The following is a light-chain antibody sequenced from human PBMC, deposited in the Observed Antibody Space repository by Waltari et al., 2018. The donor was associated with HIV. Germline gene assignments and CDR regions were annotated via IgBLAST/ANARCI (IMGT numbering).Light chain of an antibody. V-gene: IGKV1-9*01. Sequence: ILLIQYHPFLSPAVIDQLTTTCRTSQAISNYFAWYQQTSGKAPKLLIYAASTLQSGVPSRLSGSGAGTEFTLTINSLQPEDFATYYCQQLDTYTQITFGGGTKVEIK. CDR1: QAISNY. CDR3: QQLDTYTQIT. CDR2: AAS. J-gene: IGKJ4*01.